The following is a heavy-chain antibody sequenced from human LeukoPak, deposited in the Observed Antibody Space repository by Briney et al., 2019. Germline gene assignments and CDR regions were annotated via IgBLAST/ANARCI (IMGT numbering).Heavy chain of an antibody. CDR2: IYYSGST. V-gene: IGHV4-59*08. CDR3: ARLVQKRGYGSGSYFDY. CDR1: GGSISSYY. J-gene: IGHJ4*02. Sequence: SETLSLTCTVSGGSISSYYWSWIRQPPGQGLESIGYIYYSGSTNYNPSLKSRVTISVDTSKNQFSLKLSSVTAADTAVYYCARLVQKRGYGSGSYFDYWGQGTLVTVSS. D-gene: IGHD3-10*01.